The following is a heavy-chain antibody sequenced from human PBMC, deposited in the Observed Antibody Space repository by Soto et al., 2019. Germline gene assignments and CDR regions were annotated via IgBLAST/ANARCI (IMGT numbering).Heavy chain of an antibody. D-gene: IGHD3-10*01. CDR3: ATQKEELLWF. V-gene: IGHV4-39*01. CDR2: IYYSGST. CDR1: GGSISSSSYY. Sequence: SETLSLTCTVSGGSISSSSYYWGWIRQPPGKGLEWIGSIYYSGSTYYNPSLKSRVTISVDTSKNQFSLKLSSMTAADTAVYYCATQKEELLWFGGQGTLVTVSS. J-gene: IGHJ4*02.